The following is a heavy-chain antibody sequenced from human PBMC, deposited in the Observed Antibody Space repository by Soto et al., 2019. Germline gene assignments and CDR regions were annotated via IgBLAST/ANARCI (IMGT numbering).Heavy chain of an antibody. J-gene: IGHJ3*02. D-gene: IGHD6-25*01. Sequence: SETLSLTCAVYGGSFSGYYWSWIHQPPGKGLEWIGEINHSGSTNYNPSLKSRVTISVDTSKNQFSLKLSSVTAADTAVYYCARAERGGPAAPNDAFDIWGQGTMVTVSS. CDR3: ARAERGGPAAPNDAFDI. CDR1: GGSFSGYY. V-gene: IGHV4-34*01. CDR2: INHSGST.